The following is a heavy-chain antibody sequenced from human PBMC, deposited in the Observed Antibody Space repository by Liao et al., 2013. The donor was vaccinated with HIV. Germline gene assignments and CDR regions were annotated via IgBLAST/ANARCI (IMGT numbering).Heavy chain of an antibody. CDR3: ARGVMRWLHFQYFFDY. J-gene: IGHJ4*02. CDR1: GGSISSYY. V-gene: IGHV4-59*12. Sequence: QVQLQESGPRLVKPSQTLSLTCSVSGGSISSYYWTWIRQPAGKGLEWIGDINHSGSTNYNPSLESRLTISVDTSKNQFSLKLRSVTAADTAVYYCARGVMRWLHFQYFFDYWGQGTLVTVSS. CDR2: INHSGST. D-gene: IGHD5-24*01.